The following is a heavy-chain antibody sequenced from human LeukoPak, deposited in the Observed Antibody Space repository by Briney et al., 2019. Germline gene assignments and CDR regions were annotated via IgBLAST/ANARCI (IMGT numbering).Heavy chain of an antibody. Sequence: ASVKVSCKASGYTFTGYYMHWVRQAPGQGLEWIGWINPNSGGTNYAQKFQSRVTMTRDTSISTAYTELSRLRSDDTAVYYCARSLGYCNSTSCYGGGFDYWGQGTLVTVSS. CDR2: INPNSGGT. D-gene: IGHD2-2*01. J-gene: IGHJ4*02. CDR3: ARSLGYCNSTSCYGGGFDY. CDR1: GYTFTGYY. V-gene: IGHV1-2*02.